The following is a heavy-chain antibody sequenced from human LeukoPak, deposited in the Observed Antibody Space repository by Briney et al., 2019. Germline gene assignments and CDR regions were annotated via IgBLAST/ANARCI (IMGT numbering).Heavy chain of an antibody. J-gene: IGHJ4*02. CDR3: TRDRSGQD. CDR2: IYGGRNNT. CDR1: GFTVSNNY. D-gene: IGHD1-1*01. Sequence: GGSLRLSCSVSGFTVSNNYMSWVRQAPGKGLEWVSVIYGGRNNTHYADSVKGRFTISRDNAKSSLYLQMNSLRAEDTAVYYCTRDRSGQDWGQGTLVTVSS. V-gene: IGHV3-53*01.